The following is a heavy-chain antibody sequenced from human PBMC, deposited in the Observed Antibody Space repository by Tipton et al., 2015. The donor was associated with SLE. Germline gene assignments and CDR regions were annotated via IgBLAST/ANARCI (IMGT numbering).Heavy chain of an antibody. J-gene: IGHJ4*02. D-gene: IGHD1-26*01. CDR2: ISPSSGTL. V-gene: IGHV3-11*04. CDR1: GLTFSDYF. CDR3: ARNIGGGSYYFDY. Sequence: SLRLSCEVSGLTFSDYFMSWIRQAPGKGPEGVSYISPSSGTLYYADSVKGRFTNSRDNAKNSLYLQMNSLRPEDTAVYYCARNIGGGSYYFDYWGQGTLVTVSS.